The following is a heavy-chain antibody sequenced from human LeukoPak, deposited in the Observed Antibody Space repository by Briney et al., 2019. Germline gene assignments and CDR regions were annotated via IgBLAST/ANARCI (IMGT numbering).Heavy chain of an antibody. V-gene: IGHV4-34*01. CDR2: INHSGST. Sequence: PSETLSLTCAVYGGSFSGYYWSWIRLPPGKGLEWIGEINHSGSTNYNPSLKSRVTISVDTSKNQFSPKLSSVTAADTAVYYCARGVLFPRYYYYYYMDVWGKGTTVTVSS. D-gene: IGHD3-10*01. CDR1: GGSFSGYY. CDR3: ARGVLFPRYYYYYYMDV. J-gene: IGHJ6*03.